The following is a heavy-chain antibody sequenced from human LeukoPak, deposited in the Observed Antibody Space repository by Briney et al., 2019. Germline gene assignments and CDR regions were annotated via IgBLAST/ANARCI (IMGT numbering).Heavy chain of an antibody. J-gene: IGHJ3*02. CDR3: ARQSFIAGDNWNYVLNGDDALDI. Sequence: ASVKVSCKASGYTFSRYGITWVRQAPGQGLEWMGWITAYDGNTNFAQNFQARVTMTTDTSTNTVYMELRSLRSDDTALYYCARQSFIAGDNWNYVLNGDDALDIWGQGTMVTVSS. V-gene: IGHV1-18*01. CDR2: ITAYDGNT. D-gene: IGHD1-7*01. CDR1: GYTFSRYG.